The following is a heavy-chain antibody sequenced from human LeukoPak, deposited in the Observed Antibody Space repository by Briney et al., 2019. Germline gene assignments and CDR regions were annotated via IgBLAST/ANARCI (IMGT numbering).Heavy chain of an antibody. V-gene: IGHV3-9*01. D-gene: IGHD1-26*01. CDR1: GFTFDDYA. J-gene: IGHJ4*02. CDR3: ARCIVGATLYFDY. Sequence: GGSLRLSCAASGFTFDDYAMHWVRQAPGKGLEWVSGISWNSGSIGYADSVKGRFTISRDNAKNSLYLQMNSLRAEDTALYYCARCIVGATLYFDYWGQGTLVTVSS. CDR2: ISWNSGSI.